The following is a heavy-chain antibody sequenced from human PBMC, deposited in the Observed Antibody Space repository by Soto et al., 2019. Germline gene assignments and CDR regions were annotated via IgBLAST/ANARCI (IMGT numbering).Heavy chain of an antibody. CDR1: GFTFSSYG. J-gene: IGHJ4*02. CDR2: IWDDGINK. D-gene: IGHD3-16*01. CDR3: ARSLSPFFDY. Sequence: QVQLVESGGGVVQPGRSLRLSCAASGFTFSSYGMNWVRQAPGKGLEWVAVIWDDGINKFYADSVKGRFTISRDNSKNALYLQMNILRAEDTAVYYCARSLSPFFDYWGQGTLVTVSS. V-gene: IGHV3-33*01.